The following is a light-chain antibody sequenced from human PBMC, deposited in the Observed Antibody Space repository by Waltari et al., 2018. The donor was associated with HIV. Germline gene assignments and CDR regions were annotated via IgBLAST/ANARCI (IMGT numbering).Light chain of an antibody. V-gene: IGLV1-47*01. Sequence: QSVLTQPPLASGTPGQRVSIYCSGRSSHIGSNYVYWYKQLPGTAPKLLIYRNNPRPSGVPDRFSGSKSGTSASLAIRGLRSEDEADYYCAAWDASLRGVFGTGTKVTVL. CDR2: RNN. CDR3: AAWDASLRGV. CDR1: SSHIGSNY. J-gene: IGLJ1*01.